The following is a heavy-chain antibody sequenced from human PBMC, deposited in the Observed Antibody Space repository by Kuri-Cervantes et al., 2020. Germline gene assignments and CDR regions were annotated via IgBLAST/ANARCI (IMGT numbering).Heavy chain of an antibody. J-gene: IGHJ3*02. CDR3: ASPSCGGDCYAGWFDAFDI. CDR1: GGTFSSYA. Sequence: SVKVSCKASGGTFSSYAISWVRQAPGQGLEWMGGIIPIFGTANYAQKFQGRVTITADKSTSTAYMELSSLRSEDTAVYYCASPSCGGDCYAGWFDAFDIWGQGTMVTVSS. CDR2: IIPIFGTA. V-gene: IGHV1-69*06. D-gene: IGHD2-21*02.